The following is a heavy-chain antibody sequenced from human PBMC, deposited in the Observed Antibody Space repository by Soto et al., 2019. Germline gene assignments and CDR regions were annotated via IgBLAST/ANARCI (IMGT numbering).Heavy chain of an antibody. D-gene: IGHD3-10*01. CDR3: ARGLPYGGYYYYGMDV. V-gene: IGHV4-34*01. CDR2: INHSGST. CDR1: GGSFSGYY. J-gene: IGHJ6*01. Sequence: PSETLSLTCAVYGGSFSGYYWSWIRQPPGKGLEWIGEINHSGSTNYNPSLKSRVTISVDTSKNQFSLKLSSVTAADTAVYYGARGLPYGGYYYYGMDVWGQGNTV.